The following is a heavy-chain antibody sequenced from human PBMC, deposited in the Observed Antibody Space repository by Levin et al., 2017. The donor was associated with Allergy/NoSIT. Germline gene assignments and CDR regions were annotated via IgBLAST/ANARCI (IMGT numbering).Heavy chain of an antibody. CDR2: ISSDGSTT. D-gene: IGHD3-22*01. V-gene: IGHV3-74*01. CDR1: GFTFSSNW. Sequence: AASVKVSCAASGFTFSSNWMHWVRQAPGKGLVWVSRISSDGSTTNYADSVKGRFTISRDNAKNTLYLQMNSLRAEDTALYYCASSLVDSSGYWGQGTLVTVSS. J-gene: IGHJ4*02. CDR3: ASSLVDSSGY.